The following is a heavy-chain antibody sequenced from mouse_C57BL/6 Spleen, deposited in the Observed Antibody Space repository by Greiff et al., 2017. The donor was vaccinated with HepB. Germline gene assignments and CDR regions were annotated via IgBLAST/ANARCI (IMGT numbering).Heavy chain of an antibody. D-gene: IGHD1-1*01. J-gene: IGHJ4*01. Sequence: QVQLKESGPELVKPGASVKISCKASGYAFSSSWMNWVKQRPGKGLEWIGRIYPGDGDTNYNGKFKGKATLTADKSSSTAYMQLSSLTSEDSAVYVSARQGIYYNDAMDYWGEGTSVTVSS. V-gene: IGHV1-82*01. CDR1: GYAFSSSW. CDR2: IYPGDGDT. CDR3: ARQGIYYNDAMDY.